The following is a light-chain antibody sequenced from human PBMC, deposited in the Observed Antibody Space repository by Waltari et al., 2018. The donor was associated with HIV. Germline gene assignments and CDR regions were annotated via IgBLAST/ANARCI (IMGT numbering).Light chain of an antibody. CDR1: SSNIGSKY. CDR3: AAWDDSLSGLHWV. V-gene: IGLV1-47*01. Sequence: QSVLTQPPSASGTPGQRVTLYCTGSSSNIGSKYQYCSTQLPGTAPKLLIYRNNQRPSGVPDRFSGSKSGTSASLAISGLRSEDEADYYCAAWDDSLSGLHWVFGGGTKLTVL. J-gene: IGLJ3*02. CDR2: RNN.